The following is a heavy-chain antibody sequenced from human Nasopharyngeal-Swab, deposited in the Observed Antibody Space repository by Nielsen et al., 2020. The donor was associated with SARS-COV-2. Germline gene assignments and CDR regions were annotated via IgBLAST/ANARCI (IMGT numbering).Heavy chain of an antibody. D-gene: IGHD1-20*01. CDR3: ARENNWEALRYFDL. V-gene: IGHV3-9*01. J-gene: IGHJ2*01. Sequence: GGSLRLSCAASGFTFDDSAMYWVRQAPGKGLEWVSGISWNGNIRGHADSVEGRFTISRDNAKSSLYLQMNSLRVEDTALYYCARENNWEALRYFDLWGRGTLVTVSS. CDR2: ISWNGNIR. CDR1: GFTFDDSA.